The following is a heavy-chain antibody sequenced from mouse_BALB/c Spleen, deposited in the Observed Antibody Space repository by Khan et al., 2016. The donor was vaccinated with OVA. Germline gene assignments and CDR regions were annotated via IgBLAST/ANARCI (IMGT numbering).Heavy chain of an antibody. CDR3: AKDPPYYGMDY. Sequence: VQLQQSGPGLVAPSQSLSITCTVSWFSLTDYAVSCIRQPPGKGLAWLVVIWAGGITSYTSVLLSRLSISKDNSKSQVCLKVNSLQTDDTAMYDCAKDPPYYGMDYWGQGTSVTVAS. CDR1: WFSLTDYA. CDR2: IWAGGIT. J-gene: IGHJ4*01. V-gene: IGHV2-6-5*01.